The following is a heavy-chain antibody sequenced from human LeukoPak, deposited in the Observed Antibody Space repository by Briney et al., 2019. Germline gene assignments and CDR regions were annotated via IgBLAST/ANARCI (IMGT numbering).Heavy chain of an antibody. V-gene: IGHV4-4*07. J-gene: IGHJ6*03. CDR1: GGSISSYY. D-gene: IGHD4-17*01. CDR3: ARVIRPTTEYYYYMDV. Sequence: SETLSLTCTVSGGSISSYYWSWIRQPAGKGLEWIGRIYTSGSTNYNPSLKSRVTMSVDTSKNQFSLKLSSVTAADTAVYYCARVIRPTTEYYYYMDVWGKGTTVTVSS. CDR2: IYTSGST.